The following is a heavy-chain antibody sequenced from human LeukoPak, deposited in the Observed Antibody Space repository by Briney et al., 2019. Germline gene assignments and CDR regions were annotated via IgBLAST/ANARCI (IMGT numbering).Heavy chain of an antibody. CDR3: AKDPFWSGYPI. J-gene: IGHJ1*01. V-gene: IGHV3-23*01. Sequence: AGGSLRLSCAASAFTFSSYAMTWVRQAPGRGLEGVSTITGSGGGTYYADSVKGRFTISRDNSKNTLYLQMNSLRAEDTALYYCAKDPFWSGYPIWGQGTLVTVSS. CDR2: ITGSGGGT. CDR1: AFTFSSYA. D-gene: IGHD3-3*01.